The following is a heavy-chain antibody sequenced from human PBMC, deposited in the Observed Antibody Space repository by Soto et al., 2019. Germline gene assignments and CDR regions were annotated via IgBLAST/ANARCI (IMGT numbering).Heavy chain of an antibody. J-gene: IGHJ6*02. CDR1: GGTFSSYA. Sequence: QVQLVQSGAEVKKPGSSVKVSCKASGGTFSSYAISWVRQAPGQGLEWMGGIIPIFGTANYAQKFQGSVTITADESTSAAYMELSSLRSEDTAVDYCARDRTALLLTDYGMDGWGQGTTVTVSS. CDR3: ARDRTALLLTDYGMDG. CDR2: IIPIFGTA. V-gene: IGHV1-69*01. D-gene: IGHD2-15*01.